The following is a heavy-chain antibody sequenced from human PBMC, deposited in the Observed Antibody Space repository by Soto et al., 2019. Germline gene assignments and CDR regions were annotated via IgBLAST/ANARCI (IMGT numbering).Heavy chain of an antibody. CDR1: GYTFTSYA. J-gene: IGHJ6*02. V-gene: IGHV1-2*02. Sequence: ASVKVSCKASGYTFTSYAMHWVRQAPGQGLEWMGWINPNSGGTNYAQKFQGRVTMTRDTSISTAYMELSRLRSDDTAVYYCARLDYYYDSSGLDDGMDVWGQRTTVTVSS. CDR2: INPNSGGT. CDR3: ARLDYYYDSSGLDDGMDV. D-gene: IGHD3-22*01.